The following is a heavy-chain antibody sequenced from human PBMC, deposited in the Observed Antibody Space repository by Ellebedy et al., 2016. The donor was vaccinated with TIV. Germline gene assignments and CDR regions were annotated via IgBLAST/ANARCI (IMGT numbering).Heavy chain of an antibody. Sequence: AASVKVSCKASEYIFTNYDINWVRQATGQGLEWMGWINPNSGGTNYAQKFQGRVTMTRDTSISTAYMELSRLRSDDTAVYYCARGAHIVATIVFDYWGQGTLVTVSS. CDR1: EYIFTNYD. V-gene: IGHV1-2*02. J-gene: IGHJ4*02. D-gene: IGHD5-12*01. CDR3: ARGAHIVATIVFDY. CDR2: INPNSGGT.